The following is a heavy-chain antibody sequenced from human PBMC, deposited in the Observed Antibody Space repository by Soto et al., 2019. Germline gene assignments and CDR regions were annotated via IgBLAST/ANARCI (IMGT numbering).Heavy chain of an antibody. CDR2: ISAYNGNT. Sequence: AAVMVSCKASGYTFTSYGISWVRQAPGQGLEWMGWISAYNGNTNYAQKLQGRVTMTTDTSTSTAYMELRSLRSDDTAVYYCARDQLPITMIVVVIKRADAFDIWGQGTMVTVSS. J-gene: IGHJ3*02. CDR1: GYTFTSYG. V-gene: IGHV1-18*01. CDR3: ARDQLPITMIVVVIKRADAFDI. D-gene: IGHD3-22*01.